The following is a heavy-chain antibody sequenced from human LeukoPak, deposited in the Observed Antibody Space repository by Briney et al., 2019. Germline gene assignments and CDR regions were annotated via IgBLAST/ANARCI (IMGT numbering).Heavy chain of an antibody. CDR2: IWYDGSNK. CDR3: ARGDYYDSSGYYRPGY. V-gene: IGHV3-33*01. D-gene: IGHD3-22*01. J-gene: IGHJ4*02. Sequence: GRSLRLSCAASGFTFSSYGTHWVRQAPGKGLEWVAVIWYDGSNKYYADSVKGRFTISRDNSKNTLYLQMNSLRAEDTAVYYCARGDYYDSSGYYRPGYWGQGTLVTVSS. CDR1: GFTFSSYG.